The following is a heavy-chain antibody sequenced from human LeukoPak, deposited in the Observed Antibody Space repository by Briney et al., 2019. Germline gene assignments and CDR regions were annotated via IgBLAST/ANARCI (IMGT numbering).Heavy chain of an antibody. CDR3: ARDRVAAAGTNWFDP. J-gene: IGHJ5*02. V-gene: IGHV3-23*01. CDR2: ISGSGGRT. Sequence: GGSLRLSCAASGFTFSSYAMSWVRQAPGKGLEWVSAISGSGGRTYYPDSVKGRFTISRDNSKNTLYLQMNSLRAEDTAVYYCARDRVAAAGTNWFDPWGQGTLVTVSS. CDR1: GFTFSSYA. D-gene: IGHD6-13*01.